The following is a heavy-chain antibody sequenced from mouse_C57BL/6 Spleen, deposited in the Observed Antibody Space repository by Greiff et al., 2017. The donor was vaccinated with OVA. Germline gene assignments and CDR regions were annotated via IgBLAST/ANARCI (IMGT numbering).Heavy chain of an antibody. Sequence: EVQLVESGPGLVKPSQSLSLTCSVTGYSITSGYYWNWIRQFPGNKLEWMGYISYDGSNNYNPSLKNRISITRDTSKNQFFLKLNSVTTEDTATYYCASGYYGSSYSYYFDYWGQGTTLTVSS. CDR1: GYSITSGYY. CDR3: ASGYYGSSYSYYFDY. CDR2: ISYDGSN. J-gene: IGHJ2*01. D-gene: IGHD1-1*01. V-gene: IGHV3-6*01.